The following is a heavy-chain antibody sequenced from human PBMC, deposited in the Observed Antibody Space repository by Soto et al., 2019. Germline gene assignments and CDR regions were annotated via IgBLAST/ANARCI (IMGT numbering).Heavy chain of an antibody. V-gene: IGHV3-11*01. D-gene: IGHD5-18*01. CDR3: ARAGRDTAMVRWDGMDV. Sequence: PGGSLRLSCAASGFTFSDYYMSWIRQAPGKGLEWGSYIRSSGSTIYYADSVKGRFTISRDNAKNSLYLQMNSLRAEDTAVYYCARAGRDTAMVRWDGMDVWGQGTTVTVSS. CDR2: IRSSGSTI. J-gene: IGHJ6*02. CDR1: GFTFSDYY.